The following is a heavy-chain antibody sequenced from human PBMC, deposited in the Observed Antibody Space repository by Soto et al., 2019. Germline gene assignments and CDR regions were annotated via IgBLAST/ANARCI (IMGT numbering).Heavy chain of an antibody. CDR2: ISYDGSNK. V-gene: IGHV3-30*18. CDR1: GFTFSSYG. Sequence: GGSLRLSCAASGFTFSSYGMHWVRQAPGKGLEWVAVISYDGSNKYYADSVKGRFTISRDNSKKKLYLQMNSLRAEDTAVYYCAKDQGDIVVVTAMHRPYYYYGMDVWGQGTTVTVSS. CDR3: AKDQGDIVVVTAMHRPYYYYGMDV. D-gene: IGHD2-21*02. J-gene: IGHJ6*02.